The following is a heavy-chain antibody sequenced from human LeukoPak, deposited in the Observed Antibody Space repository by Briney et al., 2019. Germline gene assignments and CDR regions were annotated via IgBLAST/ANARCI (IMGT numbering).Heavy chain of an antibody. CDR2: IYDSGNT. D-gene: IGHD6-13*01. CDR1: GGSISSSSYY. V-gene: IGHV4-39*01. Sequence: SETLSLTCTLSGGSISSSSYYWGCIRHPPGRGLEWLGRIYDSGNTYYNPSGKSRFTISVDTSKNQSSMRLSYVTAADTAVYYCGGAAADTLRWFDPWGQGTLVTVSS. CDR3: GGAAADTLRWFDP. J-gene: IGHJ5*02.